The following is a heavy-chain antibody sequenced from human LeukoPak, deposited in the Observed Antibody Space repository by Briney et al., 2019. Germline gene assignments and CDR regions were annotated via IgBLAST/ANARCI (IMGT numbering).Heavy chain of an antibody. CDR3: ARYVVASACFDS. Sequence: GGSLRLSCAASGFTLSGYWMHWVRQAPGGGLVWVSRMNSDGTVTTYADSVRGRFTISRDNARNTLYLQMSSLRAEDTAVYYCARYVVASACFDSWGQGTPVTVSS. CDR1: GFTLSGYW. CDR2: MNSDGTVT. J-gene: IGHJ4*02. V-gene: IGHV3-74*01. D-gene: IGHD2-21*01.